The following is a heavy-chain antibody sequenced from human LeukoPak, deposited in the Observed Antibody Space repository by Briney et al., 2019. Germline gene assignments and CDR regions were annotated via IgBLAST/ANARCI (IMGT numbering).Heavy chain of an antibody. J-gene: IGHJ6*04. CDR3: TRDHDFWSGPFDV. CDR2: IRRKGYGGTT. Sequence: GGSLRLSCAASGFTFSSYGMHWVRQAPGKGLEWVGFIRRKGYGGTTEYAPSVKGRFIISRDDSKSTAYLQMNSLKTEDTAVYYCTRDHDFWSGPFDVWGKGTTVTVSS. V-gene: IGHV3-49*04. D-gene: IGHD3-3*01. CDR1: GFTFSSYG.